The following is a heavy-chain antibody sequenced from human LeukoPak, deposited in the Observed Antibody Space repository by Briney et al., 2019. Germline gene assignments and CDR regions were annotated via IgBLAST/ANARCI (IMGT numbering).Heavy chain of an antibody. J-gene: IGHJ4*02. CDR3: ARDKRYGSGSYYRFDY. D-gene: IGHD3-10*01. CDR2: ISAYNGNT. CDR1: GYTFTSYG. V-gene: IGHV1-18*01. Sequence: ASVKVSCKASGYTFTSYGISWVRLAPGQGLEWMGWISAYNGNTNYAQKLQGRVTMTTDTSTSTAYMELRSLRSDDTAVYYCARDKRYGSGSYYRFDYWGQGTLVTVSS.